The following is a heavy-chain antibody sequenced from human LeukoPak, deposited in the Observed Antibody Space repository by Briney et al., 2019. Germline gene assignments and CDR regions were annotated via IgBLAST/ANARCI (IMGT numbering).Heavy chain of an antibody. V-gene: IGHV4-34*01. CDR3: ARGGGLRWELIRRDFDY. D-gene: IGHD1-26*01. CDR2: INHSGST. Sequence: KPSETLSLTCAVYGGSFSGYYWSWIRQPPGKGLEWIGEINHSGSTNYNPSLKSRVTISVDTSKNQFSLKLSSVTAADTAVYYCARGGGLRWELIRRDFDYWGQGTLVTVSS. J-gene: IGHJ4*02. CDR1: GGSFSGYY.